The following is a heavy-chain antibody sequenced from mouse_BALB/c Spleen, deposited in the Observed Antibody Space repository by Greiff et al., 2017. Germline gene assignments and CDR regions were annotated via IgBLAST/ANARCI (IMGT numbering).Heavy chain of an antibody. Sequence: VQLQQSGPGLVKPSQSLSLTCSVTGYSITSGYYWNWIRQFPGNKLEWMGYISYDGSNNYNPSLKNRISITRDTSKNQFFLKLNSVTTEDTATYYCARGSITTVVARAMDYWGQGTSVTVSS. CDR3: ARGSITTVVARAMDY. CDR2: ISYDGSN. V-gene: IGHV3-6*02. D-gene: IGHD1-1*01. J-gene: IGHJ4*01. CDR1: GYSITSGYY.